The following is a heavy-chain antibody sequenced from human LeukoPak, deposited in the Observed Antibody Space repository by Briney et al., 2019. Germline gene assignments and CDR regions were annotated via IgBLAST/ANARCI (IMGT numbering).Heavy chain of an antibody. V-gene: IGHV3-74*01. Sequence: GGSLRLACAASGFTFSNYWMHWVRQAPGKGLVWVSHISGEGRTTNYADSVKGRFTISRDNARNSLSLQMSNLRVEDTAVYYCVRDLWARGETTAIGPFDPWGQGTLVIVSS. CDR1: GFTFSNYW. J-gene: IGHJ5*02. CDR2: ISGEGRTT. CDR3: VRDLWARGETTAIGPFDP. D-gene: IGHD3-16*01.